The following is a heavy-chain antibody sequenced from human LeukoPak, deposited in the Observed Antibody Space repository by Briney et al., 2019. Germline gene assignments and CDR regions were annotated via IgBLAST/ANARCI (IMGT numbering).Heavy chain of an antibody. V-gene: IGHV3-30*02. Sequence: GGSLRLSCAASGFTFSSYWMSWVRQAPGKGLEWVAFIRYDGNTKYYADSVKGRFTISRDNSKNTLYLQLNSLRAEDTAVYYCAKDYYSDYVRNLDYWGQGALVTVSS. CDR1: GFTFSSYW. CDR2: IRYDGNTK. J-gene: IGHJ4*02. D-gene: IGHD4-11*01. CDR3: AKDYYSDYVRNLDY.